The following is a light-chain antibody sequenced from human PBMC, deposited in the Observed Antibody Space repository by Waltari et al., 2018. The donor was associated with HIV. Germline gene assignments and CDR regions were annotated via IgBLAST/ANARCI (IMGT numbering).Light chain of an antibody. J-gene: IGLJ1*01. CDR1: NIGAKS. V-gene: IGLV3-21*04. CDR3: QVWDPLSDHPV. Sequence: SYVLSQPPSVSVAPGKTASVTCGGDNIGAKSVHWYQQRPGQAPLLIIFYNSDRPSGISVRFSGSNAVGAGTLTSTRVEAGDEADYYCQVWDPLSDHPVFGTGTKVTVL. CDR2: YNS.